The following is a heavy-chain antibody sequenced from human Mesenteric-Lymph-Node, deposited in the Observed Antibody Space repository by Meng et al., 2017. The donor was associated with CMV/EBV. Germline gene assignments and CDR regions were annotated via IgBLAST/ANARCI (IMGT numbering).Heavy chain of an antibody. V-gene: IGHV3-30*04. CDR1: GFTFTDYA. CDR3: ARDLNRGPFHITIYGVVIIPAYCDY. CDR2: MSYDGSKT. Sequence: GGSLRLSCAASGFTFTDYAMHWVRQAPGKGLEWVAVMSYDGSKTYYTDSVKGRFTISRDNSKNTVYLQMDSLGPEDTAVYYCARDLNRGPFHITIYGVVIIPAYCDYWGQGTLVTVSS. D-gene: IGHD3-3*01. J-gene: IGHJ4*02.